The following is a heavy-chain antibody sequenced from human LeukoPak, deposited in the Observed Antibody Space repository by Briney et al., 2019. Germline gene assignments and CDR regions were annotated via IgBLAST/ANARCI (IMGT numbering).Heavy chain of an antibody. CDR1: GFTFSSYG. V-gene: IGHV3-30*18. CDR3: AKGYYDSTTNYYYYAMDV. D-gene: IGHD2/OR15-2a*01. CDR2: TSYDGTNK. J-gene: IGHJ6*02. Sequence: PGGSLTLSCAASGFTFSSYGMHWVRQAPGQGLEWVAVTSYDGTNKYYADSVKGGFTTSRDNSKNTLYLQMNSLRAEDTAVYYCAKGYYDSTTNYYYYAMDVWGQGTAVTVSS.